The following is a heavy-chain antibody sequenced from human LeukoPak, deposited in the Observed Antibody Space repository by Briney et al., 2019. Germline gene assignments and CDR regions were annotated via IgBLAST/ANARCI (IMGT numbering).Heavy chain of an antibody. V-gene: IGHV3-9*01. J-gene: IGHJ4*02. CDR2: ISWNSGSI. CDR1: GFTFDDYA. D-gene: IGHD1-1*01. CDR3: AKDTPTTGYHLDS. Sequence: GGSLRLSCAASGFTFDDYAMHWVRQAPGKGLEWVSGISWNSGSIGYADSVKGRLTISRDNSENTLYLQINSLRVEDTAVYYCAKDTPTTGYHLDSWGQGTLVTVSS.